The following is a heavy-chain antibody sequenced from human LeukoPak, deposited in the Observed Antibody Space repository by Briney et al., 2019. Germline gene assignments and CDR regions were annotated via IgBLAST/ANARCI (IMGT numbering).Heavy chain of an antibody. V-gene: IGHV3-48*02. CDR3: ARSSYFDC. CDR1: GFTFSSYS. CDR2: ISSSSSTI. Sequence: GGSLRLSCAASGFTFSSYSMNWVRQAPGKGLEWVSYISSSSSTIYYADSVKGRFTISRDNAKNSLYLQINSLRDEDTAVYYCARSSYFDCWGQGTLVTVSS. D-gene: IGHD1-26*01. J-gene: IGHJ4*02.